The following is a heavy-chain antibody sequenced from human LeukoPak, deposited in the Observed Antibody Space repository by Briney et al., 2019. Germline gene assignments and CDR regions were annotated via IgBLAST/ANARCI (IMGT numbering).Heavy chain of an antibody. CDR1: GYTFTGYY. CDR3: ARSSEAYNWFDP. CDR2: INPNSGGT. V-gene: IGHV1-2*02. D-gene: IGHD6-6*01. Sequence: ASVTVSCKASGYTFTGYYMHWVRQAPGQGLEWMGWINPNSGGTNYAQKFQGRVTMTRDTSISTAYMELSRLRSDDTAVYYCARSSEAYNWFDPWGQGTLVTVSS. J-gene: IGHJ5*02.